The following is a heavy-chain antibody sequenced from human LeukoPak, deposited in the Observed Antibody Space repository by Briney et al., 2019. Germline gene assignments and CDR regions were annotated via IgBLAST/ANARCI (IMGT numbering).Heavy chain of an antibody. CDR1: GGSISSSNW. CDR2: IYHSGST. CDR3: ARVTGYYYYDSSGFLDY. Sequence: PSGTLSLTCAVSGGSISSSNWWSWVRQPPGKGLEWIGEIYHSGSTNYNPSLKSRVTISVDKSKNQFSLKLSSVTAADTAVYYCARVTGYYYYDSSGFLDYWGQGTLVTVSS. D-gene: IGHD3-22*01. V-gene: IGHV4-4*02. J-gene: IGHJ4*02.